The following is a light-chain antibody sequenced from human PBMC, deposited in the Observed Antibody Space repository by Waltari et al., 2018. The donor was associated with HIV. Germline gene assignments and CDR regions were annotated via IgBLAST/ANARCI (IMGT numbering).Light chain of an antibody. J-gene: IGLJ2*01. V-gene: IGLV1-51*01. CDR3: GTWDSSLSAVV. CDR2: DNN. Sequence: QSVLTQPPSVSAAPGQKVTISCSGSSSNIVNTHVSWYQQLPGTAPKLLIYDNNKRPSGIPDRFSGSKSGTSATLGITGLQTGDEADYYCGTWDSSLSAVVFGGGTKLTVL. CDR1: SSNIVNTH.